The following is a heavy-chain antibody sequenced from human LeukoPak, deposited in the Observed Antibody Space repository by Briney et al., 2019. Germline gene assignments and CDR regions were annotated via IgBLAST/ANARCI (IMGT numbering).Heavy chain of an antibody. V-gene: IGHV4-30-4*01. Sequence: SQTLSLTCTVSGGSISSGDYYWSWIRQPPGKGLEWIGHIYYSGSTYYNPSLKSRVTISVDTSKNQFSPKLSSVTAADTAVYYCARGSYYYDSSGPAGVAFDIWGQGTMVTVSS. D-gene: IGHD3-22*01. CDR2: IYYSGST. CDR3: ARGSYYYDSSGPAGVAFDI. CDR1: GGSISSGDYY. J-gene: IGHJ3*02.